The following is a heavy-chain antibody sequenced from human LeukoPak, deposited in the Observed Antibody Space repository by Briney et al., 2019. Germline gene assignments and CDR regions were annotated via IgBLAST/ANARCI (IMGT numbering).Heavy chain of an antibody. CDR1: GGSTTSYY. CDR2: IYHTGTT. Sequence: PSETLSLSCSVSGGSTTSYYWNWVRQFPGKRLEWIGYIYHTGTTTYNPSLQSRVAISIDTSTNQISLRLSSVTSADTAIYFCARDSSEWSAEDNWFDPWGQGILVTVSS. V-gene: IGHV4-59*12. CDR3: ARDSSEWSAEDNWFDP. J-gene: IGHJ5*02. D-gene: IGHD3-10*01.